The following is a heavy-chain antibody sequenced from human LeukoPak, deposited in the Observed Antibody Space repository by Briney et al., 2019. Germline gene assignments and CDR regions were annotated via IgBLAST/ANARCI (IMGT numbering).Heavy chain of an antibody. V-gene: IGHV1-8*01. J-gene: IGHJ4*02. D-gene: IGHD2-15*01. CDR1: GYTFTSYD. CDR3: ARGAPGSYCSGGSCPYFDY. CDR2: VNPNSGHT. Sequence: ASVKVSCKASGYTFTSYDVDWVRQATGQGLEWMGWVNPNSGHTGYAQKFQGRVTMTTNTSISTAYMELSSPRSEDTAVYYCARGAPGSYCSGGSCPYFDYWGQGTLVSVSS.